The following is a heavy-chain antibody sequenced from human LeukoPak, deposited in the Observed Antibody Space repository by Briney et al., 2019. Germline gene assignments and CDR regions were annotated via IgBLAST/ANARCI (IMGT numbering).Heavy chain of an antibody. V-gene: IGHV3-30*18. CDR2: ISYDGSNK. CDR3: AKAIGTAMVTGGYYFDY. Sequence: GGSLRLSCAASGFTFSSYGMHWVRQAPGKGLEWVAVISYDGSNKYYADAVKGRFTISRDNSKNTLYLQMNSLRAEDTAVYYCAKAIGTAMVTGGYYFDYWGQGTLVTVSS. D-gene: IGHD5-18*01. J-gene: IGHJ4*02. CDR1: GFTFSSYG.